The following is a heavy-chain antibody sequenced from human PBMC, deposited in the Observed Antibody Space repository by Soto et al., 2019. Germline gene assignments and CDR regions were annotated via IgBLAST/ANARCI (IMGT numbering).Heavy chain of an antibody. D-gene: IGHD2-2*01. J-gene: IGHJ6*02. CDR3: AGVVPAAMHDYYYYGMDV. CDR2: IYYSGST. CDR1: GGSLSSGGYY. V-gene: IGHV4-31*03. Sequence: SDTLSLTCTVSGGSLSSGGYYWSWIRQHPGKGLEWIGYIYYSGSTYYNPSLKSRVTISVDTSKNQFSLKLSSVTAADTAVYYCAGVVPAAMHDYYYYGMDVWGQGTTVNVSS.